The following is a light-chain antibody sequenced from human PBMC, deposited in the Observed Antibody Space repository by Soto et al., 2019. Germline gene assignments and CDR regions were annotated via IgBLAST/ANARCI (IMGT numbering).Light chain of an antibody. Sequence: EIVLTQSPGTLSLSTGERATLSCRPSQSVSNNYLAWYQQKPGQAPRLLIYGASTRATGIPDRFSGSGSGTDFTLTITRLEPEDFAVYYCQQYHSSQTFGQGTKV. J-gene: IGKJ1*01. CDR2: GAS. CDR3: QQYHSSQT. V-gene: IGKV3-20*01. CDR1: QSVSNNY.